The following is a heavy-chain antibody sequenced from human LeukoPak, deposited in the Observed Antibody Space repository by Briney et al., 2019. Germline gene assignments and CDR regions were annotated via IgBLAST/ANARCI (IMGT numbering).Heavy chain of an antibody. V-gene: IGHV1-69*08. CDR1: GDTTSNYM. Sequence: ASVKVSCKATGDTTSNYMISWVRQAPGQGLEWVGRIFPFLGTTSYAQKFQGRVTITADKSTSTVYMEVRSLRAADTALYYCARETSSRYFDYWGQGTLVTVSS. J-gene: IGHJ4*02. CDR2: IFPFLGTT. CDR3: ARETSSRYFDY.